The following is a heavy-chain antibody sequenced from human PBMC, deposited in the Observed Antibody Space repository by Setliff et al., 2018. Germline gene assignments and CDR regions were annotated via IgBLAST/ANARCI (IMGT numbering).Heavy chain of an antibody. CDR2: INSDGSST. J-gene: IGHJ6*03. D-gene: IGHD3-3*01. V-gene: IGHV3-74*01. CDR1: GFTFSSYW. Sequence: LRLSCAASGFTFSSYWMHWVRQAPGKGLVWVSRINSDGSSTSYADSVKGRFTISRDNAKNTLYLQMNSLRAEDTAVYYCARDGGLLQFLEWSRSYMDVWGKGTTVTVSS. CDR3: ARDGGLLQFLEWSRSYMDV.